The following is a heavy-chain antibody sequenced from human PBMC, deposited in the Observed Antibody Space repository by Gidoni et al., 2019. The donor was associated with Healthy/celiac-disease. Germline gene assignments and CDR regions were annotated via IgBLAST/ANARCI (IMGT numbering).Heavy chain of an antibody. CDR2: ISYDGSNK. D-gene: IGHD5-18*01. CDR1: GFTFSSYA. J-gene: IGHJ4*02. CDR3: ARDGAYGTAMAYYFDY. V-gene: IGHV3-30*04. Sequence: QVQLVESGGGVVQPGRSLRLSCAASGFTFSSYARHWVRQAPGKGLEWVAVISYDGSNKYYADPVKGRFTISRDNSKNTLYLQMNSLRAEDTAVYYCARDGAYGTAMAYYFDYWGQGTLVTVSS.